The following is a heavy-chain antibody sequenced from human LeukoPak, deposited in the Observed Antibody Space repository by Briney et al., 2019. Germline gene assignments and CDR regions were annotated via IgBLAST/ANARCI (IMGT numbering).Heavy chain of an antibody. CDR2: ISAYNGNT. V-gene: IGHV1-18*01. CDR3: ARAPRPITYYFDY. J-gene: IGHJ4*02. D-gene: IGHD5-12*01. Sequence: ASVTVSFKASGYTFTIYGISWVRQAPGQGLEWMGWISAYNGNTNYAQKLQGRVTMTTDTSTSTAYMELRSLRSDDTAVYYCARAPRPITYYFDYWGQGTLVTVSS. CDR1: GYTFTIYG.